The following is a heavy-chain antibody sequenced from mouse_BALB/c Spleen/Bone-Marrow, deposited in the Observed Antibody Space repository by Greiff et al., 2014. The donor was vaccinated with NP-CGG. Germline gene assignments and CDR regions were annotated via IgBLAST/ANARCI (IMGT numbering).Heavy chain of an antibody. D-gene: IGHD1-2*01. CDR1: GFDLSRYW. J-gene: IGHJ1*01. Sequence: EVNLVESGGGLVQPGGSLKLSCAASGFDLSRYWMTWVRQAPGKGLEWIGEINPDSSTINYTPSLKDKFIVSRDNAKNTLYLQMSKVRSEDTALYYCARPGYYGYQDVWGAGTTVTVSS. V-gene: IGHV4-1*02. CDR2: INPDSSTI. CDR3: ARPGYYGYQDV.